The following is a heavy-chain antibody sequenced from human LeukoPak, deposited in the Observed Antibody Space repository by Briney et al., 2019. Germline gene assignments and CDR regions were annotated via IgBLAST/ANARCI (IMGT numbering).Heavy chain of an antibody. D-gene: IGHD2-2*01. CDR1: GFTVRNHY. CDR3: AAMTTAAANAFFY. V-gene: IGHV3-23*01. CDR2: ISGDGGST. J-gene: IGHJ4*02. Sequence: GSLRFSCAASGFTVRNHYMSWVRQAPGKGLEWVSAISGDGGSTEYADSVKGRFTISRDNSKNTVYLQMNSLRAGDTALYYCAAMTTAAANAFFYWGRGTVVTVSA.